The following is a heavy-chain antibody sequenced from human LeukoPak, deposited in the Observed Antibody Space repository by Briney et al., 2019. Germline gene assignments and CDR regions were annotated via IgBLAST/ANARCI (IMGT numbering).Heavy chain of an antibody. CDR1: GFTFRNYV. J-gene: IGHJ4*02. CDR3: TKRIDGAGSYHIDF. CDR2: IGGTDGTT. Sequence: GGSRRLSCAASGFTFRNYVMNWVRQAPGKGLEWVSAIGGTDGTTFYAAFVKGRLTISRDNSRNTLYLQMNSLRAEDTAVYYCTKRIDGAGSYHIDFWGQGTVVTVSS. V-gene: IGHV3-23*01. D-gene: IGHD3-10*01.